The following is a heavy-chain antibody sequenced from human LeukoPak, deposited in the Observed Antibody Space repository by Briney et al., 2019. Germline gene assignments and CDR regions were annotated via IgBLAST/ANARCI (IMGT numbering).Heavy chain of an antibody. J-gene: IGHJ3*02. Sequence: ASVKVSCKASGYTFTSYYMHWVRQAPGQGLEWMGIINPSGGSTSYAQKFQGRVTMTRDTSTSTVYMELSSLRSEDTAVYYCARVLYGSGRTDAFDIWGQGTMVTVSS. D-gene: IGHD3-10*01. CDR3: ARVLYGSGRTDAFDI. CDR2: INPSGGST. CDR1: GYTFTSYY. V-gene: IGHV1-46*01.